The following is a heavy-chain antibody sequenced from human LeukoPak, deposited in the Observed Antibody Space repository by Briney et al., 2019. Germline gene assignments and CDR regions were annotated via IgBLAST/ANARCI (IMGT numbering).Heavy chain of an antibody. J-gene: IGHJ4*02. V-gene: IGHV3-73*01. Sequence: GGSLRLSCAASGFTFSGSAMHWVRQASGKGLEWVGRTRSKANSYATAYAASVKGRFTISRDDSKNTAYLQMNSLKTEDTAVYYCTRQGSSSGWAFDYWGQGTLVTVSS. CDR2: TRSKANSYAT. D-gene: IGHD6-19*01. CDR3: TRQGSSSGWAFDY. CDR1: GFTFSGSA.